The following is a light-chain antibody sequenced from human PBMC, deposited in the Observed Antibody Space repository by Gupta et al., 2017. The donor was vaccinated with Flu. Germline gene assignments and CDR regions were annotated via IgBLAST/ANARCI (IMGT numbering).Light chain of an antibody. CDR2: DVS. J-gene: IGLJ2*01. CDR1: STDVGTYSY. V-gene: IGLV2-11*01. CDR3: CSYAGRYTVL. Sequence: QSALTQPRSVSGSPGQSVTISCTGTSTDVGTYSYVSWYQQYPGKAPKLMIHDVSERPAGVPDRFSGSKSGKTASLIISGLQAEDEAYYYCCSYAGRYTVLFGGGTKLTVL.